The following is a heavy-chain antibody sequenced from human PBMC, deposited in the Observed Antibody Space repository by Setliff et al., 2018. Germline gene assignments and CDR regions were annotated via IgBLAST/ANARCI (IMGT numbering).Heavy chain of an antibody. CDR2: IRSKTDGGAT. V-gene: IGHV3-15*01. CDR3: TTGTNYFGSGSTSHLFYMDV. D-gene: IGHD3-10*01. J-gene: IGHJ6*03. Sequence: SWVRKAPGKELEWVGHIRSKTDGGATSYAAPVQGRFTISRDDSTNTLYLHMNSLTTDDTGVYYCTTGTNYFGSGSTSHLFYMDVWGNGTTVTVSS.